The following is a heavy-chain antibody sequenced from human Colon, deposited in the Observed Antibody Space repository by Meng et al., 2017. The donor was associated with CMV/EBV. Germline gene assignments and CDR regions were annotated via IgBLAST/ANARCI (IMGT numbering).Heavy chain of an antibody. J-gene: IGHJ3*02. CDR2: IYYSGST. Sequence: SETLSLTCTVSGDSITSSFWSWIRLPPGKGLEWIGYIYYSGSTNYNPALKSRVTISVDTSKNQFSLKLSSVTAADTAVYYCARGDSSGYFHDAFDIWGQGTMVTVSS. CDR1: GDSITSSF. D-gene: IGHD3-22*01. V-gene: IGHV4-59*01. CDR3: ARGDSSGYFHDAFDI.